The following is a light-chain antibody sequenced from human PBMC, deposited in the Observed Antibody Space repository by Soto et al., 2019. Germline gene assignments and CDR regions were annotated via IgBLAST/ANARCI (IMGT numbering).Light chain of an antibody. CDR3: QQRSNWPPLT. V-gene: IGKV3-11*01. CDR2: DAS. CDR1: QSVSTY. J-gene: IGKJ5*01. Sequence: IGLTQSPSTLSLSPGERATLSCRASQSVSTYLAWYQQKPGQAPRLLIYDASNKATGIPARFSGSGSGTDFTLTISSLEPEDFAVYYCQQRSNWPPLTFGQGTRLEIK.